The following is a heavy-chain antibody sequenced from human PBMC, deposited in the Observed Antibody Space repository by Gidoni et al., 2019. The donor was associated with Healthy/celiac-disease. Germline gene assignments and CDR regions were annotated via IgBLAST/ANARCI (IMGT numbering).Heavy chain of an antibody. CDR2: INWNGGST. CDR3: ARALYSGSYSY. Sequence: EVQLVESGGGVVRTGGPLRLPCSASGFTFDDYGMSWVRQAPGKGLEWVSGINWNGGSTGYADSVKGRFIISRDNAKNSLYLQMNSLRAEDTALYYCARALYSGSYSYWGQGTLVTVSS. J-gene: IGHJ4*02. CDR1: GFTFDDYG. D-gene: IGHD1-26*01. V-gene: IGHV3-20*04.